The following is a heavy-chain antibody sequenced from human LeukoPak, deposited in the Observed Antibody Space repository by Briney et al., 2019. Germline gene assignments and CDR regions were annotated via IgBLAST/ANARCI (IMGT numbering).Heavy chain of an antibody. CDR2: ISGSGGST. CDR3: AKDYSNKLPFQH. V-gene: IGHV3-23*01. D-gene: IGHD6-13*01. CDR1: GLTFSSYA. J-gene: IGHJ1*01. Sequence: GGSLRLSCAASGLTFSSYAMSWVRQAPGKGLEWVSGISGSGGSTYYAGSVKGRFTISRDNSKNTLYLQMNSLRAEDTAVYYCAKDYSNKLPFQHWGQGTLVTVSS.